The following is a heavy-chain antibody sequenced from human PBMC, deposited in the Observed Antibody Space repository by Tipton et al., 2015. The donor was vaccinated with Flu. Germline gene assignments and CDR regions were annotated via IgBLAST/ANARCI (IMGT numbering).Heavy chain of an antibody. J-gene: IGHJ4*02. CDR1: GFTFGDYA. CDR3: TRYPVDY. Sequence: SLRLSCTTSGFTFGDYAMNWVRRAPGQGLEWVALIRDKAHGGTTEYAASVKGRFTVSRDDSKSIAYLQMNSLTTEDTAIYFCTRYPVDYWGQGALVTVSS. V-gene: IGHV3-49*04. CDR2: IRDKAHGGTT.